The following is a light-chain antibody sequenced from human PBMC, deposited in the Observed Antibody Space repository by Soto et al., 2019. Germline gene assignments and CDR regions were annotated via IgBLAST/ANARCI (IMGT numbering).Light chain of an antibody. CDR1: SSDVGGYNY. J-gene: IGLJ2*01. Sequence: QSALTQPASVSGSPGQSITISCTGTSSDVGGYNYVSWYQQHPGKAPKLMIYEVSNRPSGVSNRFSGSKSGNTDSLTISGLQAEDEADYYCSSYTSSSRGVFGGGTKLTVL. V-gene: IGLV2-14*01. CDR3: SSYTSSSRGV. CDR2: EVS.